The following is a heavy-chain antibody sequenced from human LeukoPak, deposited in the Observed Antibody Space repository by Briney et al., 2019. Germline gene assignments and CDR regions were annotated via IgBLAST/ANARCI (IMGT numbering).Heavy chain of an antibody. J-gene: IGHJ4*02. D-gene: IGHD5-24*01. CDR2: ISPTGSTT. CDR3: ARRDDHNGRDY. V-gene: IGHV3-74*01. CDR1: GFSLSGHW. Sequence: PGGSLRLSCTASGFSLSGHWMHWARQLPGKGLVWVSRISPTGSTTSYADSVKGRFTVSRDNAKNTVYLQMNSLRAEDTAMYYCARRDDHNGRDYWGQGTLVTVSS.